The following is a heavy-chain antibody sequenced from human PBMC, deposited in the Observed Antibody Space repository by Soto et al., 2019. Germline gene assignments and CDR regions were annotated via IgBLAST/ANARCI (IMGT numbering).Heavy chain of an antibody. CDR2: IYYSGST. V-gene: IGHV4-59*08. J-gene: IGHJ6*02. CDR1: GGSIGSYY. CDR3: ARLGAYYDILTGYYQEYYYYGMDV. Sequence: SETLSLTCTVSGGSIGSYYWSWIRQPPGKGLEWIGYIYYSGSTNYNPSLKSRVTISVDTSKNQFSLKLSSVTAADTAVYYCARLGAYYDILTGYYQEYYYYGMDVWGQGTTVTVSS. D-gene: IGHD3-9*01.